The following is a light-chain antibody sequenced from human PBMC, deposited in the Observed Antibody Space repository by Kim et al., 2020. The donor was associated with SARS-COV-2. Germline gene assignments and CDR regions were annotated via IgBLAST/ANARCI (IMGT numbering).Light chain of an antibody. V-gene: IGLV1-51*01. CDR2: DKP. CDR3: GTWDSSLNIVL. Sequence: GRKGTRPCSGSSSSSGNNSVSLYQQLPGTTPKLLIYDKPRRPSCIPDRFSGSKSGTAATLDITGLQTGDEADYYCGTWDSSLNIVLFGGGTRLTVL. J-gene: IGLJ2*01. CDR1: SSSSGNNS.